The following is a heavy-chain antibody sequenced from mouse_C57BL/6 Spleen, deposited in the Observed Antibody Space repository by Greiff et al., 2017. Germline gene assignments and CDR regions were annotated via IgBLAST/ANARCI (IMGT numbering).Heavy chain of an antibody. CDR2: INYDGSST. J-gene: IGHJ2*01. CDR3: ARDIHYGSHDGYFDY. V-gene: IGHV5-16*01. CDR1: GFTFSDYY. D-gene: IGHD1-1*01. Sequence: EVNVVESEGGLVQPGSSMKLSCTASGFTFSDYYMAWVRQVPEKGLEWVANINYDGSSTYYLDSLKSRFIISRDNAKNILYLQMSSLKSEDTATYYCARDIHYGSHDGYFDYWGQGTTLTVSS.